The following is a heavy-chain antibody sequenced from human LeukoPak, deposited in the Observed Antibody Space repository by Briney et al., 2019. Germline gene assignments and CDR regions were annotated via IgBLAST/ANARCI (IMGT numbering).Heavy chain of an antibody. V-gene: IGHV1-69*04. J-gene: IGHJ4*02. D-gene: IGHD6-13*01. CDR2: IIPILGIS. CDR1: GGTFSSSG. CDR3: AREGATAGSGYYFDY. Sequence: SVKVSCKASGGTFSSSGISWVRQAPGQGLEWMGRIIPILGISNYAQKFQGRVTITADKFTSTAYMELSSLRSEDTAVYYCAREGATAGSGYYFDYWGQGSLVTVSS.